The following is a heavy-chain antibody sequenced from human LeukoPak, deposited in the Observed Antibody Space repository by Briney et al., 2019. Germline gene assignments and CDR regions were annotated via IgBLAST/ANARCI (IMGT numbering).Heavy chain of an antibody. V-gene: IGHV4-34*01. Sequence: SETLSLTCAVYGGSFSGYYWSWVRQPPGKGLEWIGEINHSGSTNYNPSLKSRVNISVDTSKNQFSLKLSSVTAADAAVYYCARDLSSGWLGTRGQGTMVTVSS. CDR3: ARDLSSGWLGT. CDR2: INHSGST. D-gene: IGHD6-19*01. J-gene: IGHJ3*01. CDR1: GGSFSGYY.